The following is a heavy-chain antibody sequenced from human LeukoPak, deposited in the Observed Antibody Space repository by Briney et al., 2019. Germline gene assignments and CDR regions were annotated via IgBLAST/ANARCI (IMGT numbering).Heavy chain of an antibody. D-gene: IGHD4-23*01. CDR1: GFTVSSNY. J-gene: IGHJ4*02. Sequence: GSLRLSCAASGFTVSSNYMSWVRQAPGKGLEWIGSIYYSGSTYYNPSLKSRVTISVDTSKNQFSLKLSSVTAADTAVYYCAREVSRWPYYFDYWGQGTLVTVSS. V-gene: IGHV4-38-2*02. CDR2: IYYSGST. CDR3: AREVSRWPYYFDY.